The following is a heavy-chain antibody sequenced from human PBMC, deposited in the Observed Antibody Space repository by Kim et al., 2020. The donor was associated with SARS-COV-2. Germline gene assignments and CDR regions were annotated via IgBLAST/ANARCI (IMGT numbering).Heavy chain of an antibody. V-gene: IGHV1-2*02. CDR2: INPNSGGT. CDR3: ARETLTDDYGDLIDY. Sequence: ALVKVSCKASGYTFTGYYMHWVRQAPGQGLEWMGWINPNSGGTNYAQKFQGRVTMTRDTSISTAYMELSRLRSDDTAVYYCARETLTDDYGDLIDYWGQGTLVTVSS. D-gene: IGHD4-17*01. CDR1: GYTFTGYY. J-gene: IGHJ4*02.